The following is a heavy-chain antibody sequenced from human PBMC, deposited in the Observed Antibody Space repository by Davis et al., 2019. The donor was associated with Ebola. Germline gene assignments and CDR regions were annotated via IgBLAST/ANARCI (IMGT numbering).Heavy chain of an antibody. CDR1: GFAVNSNF. V-gene: IGHV3-53*01. J-gene: IGHJ4*02. Sequence: GESLKISCAASGFAVNSNFLSWVRQAPGKGLEWVSVIYSGGSTNYADSVKGRFTISRDISKNTLFLQMNSLRAEDTAVYFCARGHRGFGSWGRGTLVTVSS. D-gene: IGHD1-14*01. CDR2: IYSGGST. CDR3: ARGHRGFGS.